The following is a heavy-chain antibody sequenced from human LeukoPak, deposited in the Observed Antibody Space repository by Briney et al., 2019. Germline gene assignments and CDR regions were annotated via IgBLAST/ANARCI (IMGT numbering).Heavy chain of an antibody. CDR3: APLTDGSLDQ. J-gene: IGHJ4*02. CDR1: TFTVRTNY. Sequence: GGSLRLSCAASTFTVRTNYMTGVRQAPGKGLEWVSMIYTGGSPYYADSVKGRFTISRDNSKNTLNLQMNSLRVEDTAVYYCAPLTDGSLDQWGQGTLVTVSS. D-gene: IGHD3-10*01. CDR2: IYTGGSP. V-gene: IGHV3-66*01.